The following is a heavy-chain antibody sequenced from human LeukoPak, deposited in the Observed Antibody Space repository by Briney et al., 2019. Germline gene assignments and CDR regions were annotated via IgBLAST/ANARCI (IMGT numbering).Heavy chain of an antibody. CDR1: GFTFSSYA. CDR2: XXXSGGST. V-gene: IGHV3-23*01. D-gene: IGHD3-22*01. CDR3: AKNSPTYYYDSSGYWFDY. Sequence: GGSLRLSCAASGFTFSSYAMSWVRQAPGKGLXXXXXXXXSGGSTYYADSVKGRFTISRDNSKNTLYLQMNSLRAEDTAVYYCAKNSPTYYYDSSGYWFDYWGQGTLVTVSS. J-gene: IGHJ4*02.